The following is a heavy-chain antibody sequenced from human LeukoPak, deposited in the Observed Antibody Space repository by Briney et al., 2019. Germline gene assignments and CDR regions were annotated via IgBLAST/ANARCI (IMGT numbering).Heavy chain of an antibody. V-gene: IGHV4-39*01. CDR2: IRYVGST. D-gene: IGHD6-6*01. Sequence: PSETLSLTCNVYGVSIYRSRRYWGWVRQPPGEGLEWIGSIRYVGSTYYNPSLQSRLTMSVDKSQNQFSLNLKSVTAADTAVYYCTRKLSSASDTDDSWGQGTLVTVTS. CDR1: GVSIYRSRRY. CDR3: TRKLSSASDTDDS. J-gene: IGHJ4*02.